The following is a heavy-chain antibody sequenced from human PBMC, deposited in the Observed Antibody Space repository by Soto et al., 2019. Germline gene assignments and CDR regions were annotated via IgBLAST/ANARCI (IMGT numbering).Heavy chain of an antibody. CDR1: GFTFSNAW. V-gene: IGHV3-15*01. CDR2: IKSKTDGGTT. Sequence: GGSLRLSCAASGFTFSNAWMIWVRQAPGKGLEWVGRIKSKTDGGTTDYAAPVKGRFTISRDDSKNTLYLQMNSLKTEDTAVYYCTTYLWFGVAVAGYYFDYWGQGTLVTVSS. CDR3: TTYLWFGVAVAGYYFDY. J-gene: IGHJ4*02. D-gene: IGHD6-19*01.